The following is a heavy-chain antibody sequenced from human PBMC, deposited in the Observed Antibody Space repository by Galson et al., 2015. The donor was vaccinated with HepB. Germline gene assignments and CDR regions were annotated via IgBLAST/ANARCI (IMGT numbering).Heavy chain of an antibody. J-gene: IGHJ4*02. V-gene: IGHV1-2*02. CDR1: GYTFTAYY. D-gene: IGHD3-10*01. Sequence: SVKVSCKASGYTFTAYYIHWVRQAPGQGLEWLGWINPTGTGTHYAQQFQGRVTMTRDTSISTAYMELNSLTSDDTAVYYCSRGSPSGGDTIKPGEYWGQGSLVTVSS. CDR2: INPTGTGT. CDR3: SRGSPSGGDTIKPGEY.